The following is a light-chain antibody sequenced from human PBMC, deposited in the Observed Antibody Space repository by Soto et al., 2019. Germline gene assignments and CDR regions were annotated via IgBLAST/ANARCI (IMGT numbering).Light chain of an antibody. CDR1: SSDVGGYNY. V-gene: IGLV2-8*01. Sequence: QSVLTQPPSASGSPGQSVTISCTGTSSDVGGYNYVSWYQQHPGKAPKLMIYEVSKRPSGVPDRFSGSKSGKTASLTVSGLQAEDEADYYCNSYAGSNNWVFGGGTKVTVL. CDR2: EVS. CDR3: NSYAGSNNWV. J-gene: IGLJ3*02.